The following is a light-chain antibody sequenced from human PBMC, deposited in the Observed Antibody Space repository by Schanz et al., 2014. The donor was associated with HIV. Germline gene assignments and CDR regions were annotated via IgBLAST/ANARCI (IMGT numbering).Light chain of an antibody. J-gene: IGKJ2*01. CDR3: QQANSFLMYT. V-gene: IGKV1-39*01. CDR1: QSISSY. CDR2: AAS. Sequence: DIQMTQSPSSLSASVGDRVTITCRASQSISSYLNWYQQKPGKAPKLLIYAASNLQSGVPSRFSGSGSGTDFTLTISSLQPEDFATYYCQQANSFLMYTFGQGTKLEIK.